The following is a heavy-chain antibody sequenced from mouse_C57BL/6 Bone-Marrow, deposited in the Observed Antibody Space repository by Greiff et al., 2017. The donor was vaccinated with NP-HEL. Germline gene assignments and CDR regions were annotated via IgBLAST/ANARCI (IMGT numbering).Heavy chain of an antibody. D-gene: IGHD2-2*01. CDR2: INPGSGGT. CDR1: GYAFTNYL. J-gene: IGHJ1*03. V-gene: IGHV1-54*01. CDR3: ARLVTAPYWYFDV. Sequence: VQLVESGAELVRPGTSVKVSCKASGYAFTNYLIEWVKQRPGQGLEWIGVINPGSGGTNYNEKFKGKATLTADKSSSTAYMQLSSLTSEDSAVYFCARLVTAPYWYFDVWGTGTTVTVSS.